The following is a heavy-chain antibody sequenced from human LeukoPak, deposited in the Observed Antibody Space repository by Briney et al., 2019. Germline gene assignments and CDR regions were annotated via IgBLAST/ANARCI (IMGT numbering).Heavy chain of an antibody. CDR3: ARRGPNSGSSRGWNFDL. CDR2: IHYRGTG. J-gene: IGHJ2*01. CDR1: GGSISGYY. Sequence: SETLSLTCTVSGGSISGYYWSWIRQPPGKRLEWIGHIHYRGTGDSNPSLRSRVSMSVDTSKNQFSLKMSSLTASDTAMYYCARRGPNSGSSRGWNFDLWGRGTLLTVSS. D-gene: IGHD5-12*01. V-gene: IGHV4-59*08.